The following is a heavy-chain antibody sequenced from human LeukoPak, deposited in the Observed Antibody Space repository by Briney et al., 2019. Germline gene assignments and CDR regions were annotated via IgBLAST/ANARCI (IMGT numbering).Heavy chain of an antibody. CDR1: GFTFSDYN. Sequence: KPGGSLRLSCAASGFTFSDYNMSWIRQAPGKGLEWVSYISSSGSTIYYADSVKGRFTISRDNAKNSLYLQMNSLRAEDTAVYYCARAARPYYYYYYMDVWGKGTTVTVSS. V-gene: IGHV3-11*01. CDR2: ISSSGSTI. D-gene: IGHD6-6*01. CDR3: ARAARPYYYYYYMDV. J-gene: IGHJ6*03.